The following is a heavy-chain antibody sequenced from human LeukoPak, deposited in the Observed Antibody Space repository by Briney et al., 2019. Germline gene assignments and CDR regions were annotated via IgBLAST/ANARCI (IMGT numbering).Heavy chain of an antibody. J-gene: IGHJ4*02. CDR3: ARALWGDAPDDYSSFDY. Sequence: SETLSLTCTVSGGSISRFIWSWIRQPPRKGLGWIGYVYYSGSTNYIPSLKSRVTISVSTSKNKFSLKLSSLTAADTAVYYCARALWGDAPDDYSSFDYWGQGTLVTVSS. D-gene: IGHD4-11*01. CDR1: GGSISRFI. CDR2: VYYSGST. V-gene: IGHV4-59*08.